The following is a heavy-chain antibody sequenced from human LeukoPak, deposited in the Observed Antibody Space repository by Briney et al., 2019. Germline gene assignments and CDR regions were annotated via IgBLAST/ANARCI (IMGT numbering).Heavy chain of an antibody. D-gene: IGHD4-11*01. J-gene: IGHJ4*02. CDR1: GGSIPSYY. CDR2: LLYSWST. V-gene: IGHV4-59*07. CDR3: ARGGYSNYLSVGY. Sequence: SDTLSLTCPISGGSIPSYYWSWIRQTPAKGLEWIGYLLYSWSTNYNPSLKIRVTMSIDTSKNQFSLKLRSVTAADTAVYYCARGGYSNYLSVGYWGQGILVTVSS.